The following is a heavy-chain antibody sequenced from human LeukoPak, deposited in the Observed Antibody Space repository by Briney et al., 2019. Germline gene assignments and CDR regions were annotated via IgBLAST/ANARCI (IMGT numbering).Heavy chain of an antibody. CDR3: ASYSTYYYDSSGLGAFDI. V-gene: IGHV4-59*08. D-gene: IGHD3-22*01. CDR2: IYYSGST. J-gene: IGHJ3*02. Sequence: SETLSLTYTVSGGSISSYYWSWIRQPPGKGLEWIGYIYYSGSTNYNPSLKSRVTISVDTSKNQFSLKLSSVTAADTAVYYCASYSTYYYDSSGLGAFDIWGQGTMVTVSS. CDR1: GGSISSYY.